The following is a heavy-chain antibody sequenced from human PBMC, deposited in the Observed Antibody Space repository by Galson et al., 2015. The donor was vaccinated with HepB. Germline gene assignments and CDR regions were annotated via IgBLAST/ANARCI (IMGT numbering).Heavy chain of an antibody. Sequence: SLRLSCAASGFTVSSNYMSWVRQAPGKGLEWVSVIYSGGSTYYADSVKGRFTISRHNSKNTLYLQMNSLRAEDTAVYYCARASGVATPYFDYWGQGTLVTVSS. V-gene: IGHV3-53*04. J-gene: IGHJ4*02. CDR2: IYSGGST. CDR3: ARASGVATPYFDY. CDR1: GFTVSSNY. D-gene: IGHD5-12*01.